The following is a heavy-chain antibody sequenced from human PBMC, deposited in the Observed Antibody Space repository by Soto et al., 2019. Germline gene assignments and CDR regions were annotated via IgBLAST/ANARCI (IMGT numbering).Heavy chain of an antibody. Sequence: QVQLVESGGGLVKPGGSLRLSCVASGLTFSDCYMNWIRQAPGKGLEWVSYISSSGSSINYAGSVKGRFTISRDNAKNSLYLQMNSLRAEDTDMYYCARVRFGEWGYAMDVWGQGTTVTVSS. J-gene: IGHJ6*02. CDR1: GLTFSDCY. CDR2: ISSSGSSI. CDR3: ARVRFGEWGYAMDV. V-gene: IGHV3-11*01. D-gene: IGHD3-10*01.